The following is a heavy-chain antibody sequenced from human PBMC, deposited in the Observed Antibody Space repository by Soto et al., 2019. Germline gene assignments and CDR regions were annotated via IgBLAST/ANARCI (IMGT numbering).Heavy chain of an antibody. V-gene: IGHV3-43*01. CDR2: ISWDGGSK. J-gene: IGHJ6*02. CDR1: GFTFDDYT. Sequence: EVQLVESGGVVVQPGGSLRLSCAASGFTFDDYTMHWVRQAPGKGLEWVSLISWDGGSKYYADAVKGRFTISRDNSKNSLYLQMHSLRTEDIALYYCAKDMDGYNSPYYGMDVWGQGTTVTVSS. CDR3: AKDMDGYNSPYYGMDV. D-gene: IGHD5-12*01.